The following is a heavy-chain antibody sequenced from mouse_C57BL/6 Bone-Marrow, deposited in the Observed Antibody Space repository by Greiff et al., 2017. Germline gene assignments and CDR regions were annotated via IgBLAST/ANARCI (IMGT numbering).Heavy chain of an antibody. J-gene: IGHJ2*01. CDR3: ARNGYYDYFDY. CDR2: GWSGGST. D-gene: IGHD2-3*01. CDR1: GFSLTSYG. V-gene: IGHV2-2*01. Sequence: VQLKESGPGLVQPSQSLSITCTVSGFSLTSYGVHWVRQSPGKGLEWLWFGWSGGSTDYNAAFISRLSISKDNSKSQVFFKMNSLQADDTAIYYCARNGYYDYFDYWGQGTTLTVSS.